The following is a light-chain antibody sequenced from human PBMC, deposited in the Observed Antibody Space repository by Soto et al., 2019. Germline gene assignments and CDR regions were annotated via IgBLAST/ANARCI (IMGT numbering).Light chain of an antibody. CDR1: QSVSGL. Sequence: DIQMTQSPSTLSASVGDTDTVTCRASQSVSGLLSWYQQKPGEAPKLLIYDASALPRGVPSRFSGSGSGTKFTLTIASLQPDDFATYYCQQYETFSGTFGPGTKVDIK. V-gene: IGKV1-5*01. CDR3: QQYETFSGT. J-gene: IGKJ1*01. CDR2: DAS.